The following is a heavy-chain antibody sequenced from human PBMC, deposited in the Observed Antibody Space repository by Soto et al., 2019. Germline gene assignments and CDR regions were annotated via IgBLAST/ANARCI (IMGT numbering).Heavy chain of an antibody. CDR2: ISYEGSNK. D-gene: IGHD2-15*01. Sequence: QVQLVESGGGVVQPGRSLRLSCAASGFTFSSYGMHWVRQAPGKGLEWVAVISYEGSNKYYADSVKGRFTISRDNSKNTLYLQMNGLRAEDTAVYYCAKETYSGPLDYWGQGTLVTVAS. CDR1: GFTFSSYG. V-gene: IGHV3-30*18. J-gene: IGHJ4*02. CDR3: AKETYSGPLDY.